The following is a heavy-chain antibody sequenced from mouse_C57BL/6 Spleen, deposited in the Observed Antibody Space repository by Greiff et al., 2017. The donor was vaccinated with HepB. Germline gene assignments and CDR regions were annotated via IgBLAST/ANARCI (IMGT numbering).Heavy chain of an antibody. V-gene: IGHV5-17*01. CDR1: GFTFSDYG. J-gene: IGHJ4*01. CDR3: ARRKLPTYDGSISGAMDY. CDR2: ISSGSSTI. D-gene: IGHD1-1*01. Sequence: EVQGVASGGGLVKPGGSLKLSCAASGFTFSDYGMHWVRQAPEKGLEWVAYISSGSSTIYYADTVKGRFTISRDNAKNTLFLQMTSLRSEDTAMYYGARRKLPTYDGSISGAMDYWGQGTSVTVAA.